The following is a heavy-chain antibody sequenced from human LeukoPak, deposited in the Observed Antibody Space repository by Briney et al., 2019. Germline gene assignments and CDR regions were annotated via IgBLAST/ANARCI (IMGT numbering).Heavy chain of an antibody. J-gene: IGHJ6*03. CDR3: ARLGFGVVPAARGSVYYYYYMDV. CDR1: GGSISSYY. CDR2: IYTSGST. Sequence: PSETLSLNCTVTGGSISSYYWSWIRQPAGKGLEWIGRIYTSGSTNYNPSLKSRVTMSVDTSKNQFSLKLSSVTAADTAVYYCARLGFGVVPAARGSVYYYYYMDVWGKGTTVTVSS. D-gene: IGHD2-2*01. V-gene: IGHV4-4*07.